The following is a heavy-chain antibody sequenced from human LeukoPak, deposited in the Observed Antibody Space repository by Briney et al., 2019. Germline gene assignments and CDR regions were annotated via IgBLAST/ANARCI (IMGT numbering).Heavy chain of an antibody. V-gene: IGHV1-18*01. D-gene: IGHD3-3*01. Sequence: ASVKVSCKAAGYIFTNYGISWVRQAPGQGLEWMGWISVYNGDTNYAQKLQGRVTMTTDTSTSTAYMEVRSLRSDDTAVYFCARVEGPSIFGVIDYWGQGTLVTISS. CDR2: ISVYNGDT. CDR3: ARVEGPSIFGVIDY. J-gene: IGHJ4*02. CDR1: GYIFTNYG.